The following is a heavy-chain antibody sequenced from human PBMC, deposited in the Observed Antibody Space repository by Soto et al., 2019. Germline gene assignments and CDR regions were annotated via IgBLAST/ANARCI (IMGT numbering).Heavy chain of an antibody. CDR2: ISGSGGST. J-gene: IGHJ4*02. CDR1: GLTFSSYA. Sequence: GGSLRLSCAASGLTFSSYAMSWVRQAPGKGLEWVSAISGSGGSTYYADSVKGRFTISRDNSKNTLYLQMNSLRAEDTAVYYCAKVCCIAVAGYRYFDYWGQGTLVTVSS. D-gene: IGHD6-19*01. CDR3: AKVCCIAVAGYRYFDY. V-gene: IGHV3-23*01.